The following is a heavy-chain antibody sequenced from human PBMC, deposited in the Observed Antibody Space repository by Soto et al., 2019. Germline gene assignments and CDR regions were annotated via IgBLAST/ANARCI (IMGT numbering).Heavy chain of an antibody. CDR1: GGTFSSYA. J-gene: IGHJ6*02. V-gene: IGHV1-69*01. CDR2: IIPIFGTA. D-gene: IGHD3-10*01. Sequence: QVQLVQSGAEVKKPGSSVKVSCKASGGTFSSYAISWVRQAPGQGLEWMGGIIPIFGTANYAQKFQGRVTITADESTSTAYMELSSLRSEDTAVYYCAREGGGYYGSGSYYIQRYGMDVWGQGTTVTVSS. CDR3: AREGGGYYGSGSYYIQRYGMDV.